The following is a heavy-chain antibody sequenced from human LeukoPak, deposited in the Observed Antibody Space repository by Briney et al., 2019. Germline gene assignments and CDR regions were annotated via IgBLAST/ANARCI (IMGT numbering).Heavy chain of an antibody. Sequence: ASVTVSCKASGYTFTSYYMHWVRQAPGQGLEWMGIINPSGGSTSYAQKFQGRVTMTRDTSTSTVYMELSSLRSEDTAVYYCARASGGWLRPRDTTDLFDYWGQGTLVTVSS. V-gene: IGHV1-46*01. D-gene: IGHD5-12*01. CDR1: GYTFTSYY. CDR3: ARASGGWLRPRDTTDLFDY. CDR2: INPSGGST. J-gene: IGHJ4*02.